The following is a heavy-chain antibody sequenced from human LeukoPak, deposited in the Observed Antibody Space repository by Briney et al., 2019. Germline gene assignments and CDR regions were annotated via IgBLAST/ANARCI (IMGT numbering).Heavy chain of an antibody. CDR2: IRYDGSNK. V-gene: IGHV3-30*02. D-gene: IGHD6-6*01. CDR1: GFTFSSYG. Sequence: GGSLRLSCAASGFTFSSYGMQWVRQAPGKGLEWVAFIRYDGSNKYYADSVKGRFTISRDNSKNTLYLQMNSLRAEDTAVYYCAKLIDEYSSSSGLDYWGQGTLVTVSS. CDR3: AKLIDEYSSSSGLDY. J-gene: IGHJ4*02.